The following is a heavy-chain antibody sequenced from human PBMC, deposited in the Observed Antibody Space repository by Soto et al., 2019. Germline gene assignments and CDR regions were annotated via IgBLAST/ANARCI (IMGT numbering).Heavy chain of an antibody. D-gene: IGHD3-22*01. CDR1: GGSLSSGGYY. Sequence: PSETLSLTCTVSGGSLSSGGYYWSGIRQHPGKGLEWIGYIYYSGSTYYNPSLKSRVTISVDTSKNQFSLKLSSVTAADTAVYYCARDRALEGYYDSSGYYYEGYSPPLLWGQGTLVTVSS. CDR3: ARDRALEGYYDSSGYYYEGYSPPLL. J-gene: IGHJ4*02. CDR2: IYYSGST. V-gene: IGHV4-31*03.